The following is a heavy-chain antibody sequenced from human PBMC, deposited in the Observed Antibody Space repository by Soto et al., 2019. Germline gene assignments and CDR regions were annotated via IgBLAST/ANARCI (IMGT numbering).Heavy chain of an antibody. Sequence: GGSLRLSCAASGFTFSNAWMNWVRQAPGKGLEWVGRIKSKTDGGTTDYAAPVKGRFTISRDDSKNTLYLQMNSLKTEDTAVYYCTTDEVDIVAIDYGDYVNRFSWGQGTLVTVSS. CDR2: IKSKTDGGTT. D-gene: IGHD4-17*01. CDR1: GFTFSNAW. CDR3: TTDEVDIVAIDYGDYVNRFS. J-gene: IGHJ4*02. V-gene: IGHV3-15*07.